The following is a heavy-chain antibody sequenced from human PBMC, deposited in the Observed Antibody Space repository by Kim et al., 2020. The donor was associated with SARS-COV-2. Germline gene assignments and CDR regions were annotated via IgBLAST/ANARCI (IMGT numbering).Heavy chain of an antibody. CDR2: INPNSGGT. V-gene: IGHV1-2*04. D-gene: IGHD6-13*01. J-gene: IGHJ4*02. CDR1: GYTFTGYY. CDR3: ARGRYSSSSPDY. Sequence: ASVKVSCKASGYTFTGYYMHWVRQAPGQGLEWMGWINPNSGGTNYAQKFQGWVTMTRDTSISKAYMELSRLRSDDTAVYYCARGRYSSSSPDYWGQGTLVTVSS.